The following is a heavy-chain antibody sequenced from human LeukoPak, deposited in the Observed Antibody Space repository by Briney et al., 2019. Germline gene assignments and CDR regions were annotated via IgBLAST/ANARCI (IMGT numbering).Heavy chain of an antibody. CDR1: GFTFSSYS. Sequence: GGSLRLSCAASGFTFSSYSMNWVRQAPGKGLECVSSISRSSSYIYYGDSVKGRFTISRDNAKNSLYLQMNSLRAEDTALYYCAKGPLGATLYFDYWGQGTLVTVSS. D-gene: IGHD1-26*01. CDR2: ISRSSSYI. J-gene: IGHJ4*02. V-gene: IGHV3-21*04. CDR3: AKGPLGATLYFDY.